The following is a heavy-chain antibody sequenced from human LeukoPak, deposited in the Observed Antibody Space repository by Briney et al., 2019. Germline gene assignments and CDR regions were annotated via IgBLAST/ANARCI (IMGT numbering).Heavy chain of an antibody. V-gene: IGHV4-59*01. CDR1: GGSISSYY. Sequence: SETLSLTCTVSGGSISSYYWNWLQQPPGKGLEWIGNIYYNGRTNYSPSLKSRVTISMDASKNQLSLKLSSVTAADTAVYYCARAVSALTVYYFDSWGQGILVTVSS. CDR2: IYYNGRT. CDR3: ARAVSALTVYYFDS. J-gene: IGHJ4*02. D-gene: IGHD3-9*01.